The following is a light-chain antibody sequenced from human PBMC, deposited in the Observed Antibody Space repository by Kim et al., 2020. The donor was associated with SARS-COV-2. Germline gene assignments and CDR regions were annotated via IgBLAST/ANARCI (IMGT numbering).Light chain of an antibody. CDR2: DVS. Sequence: QSALTQPRSVSGSPGQSVTISCTGTSSDVGGYNYVSWYQQHPGKAPKLMLYDVSRRPSGVPDRFSGSKSGNTASLTISGLQAEDEADYHCCSYAGSYTLVFGAGTQRTVL. V-gene: IGLV2-11*01. CDR3: CSYAGSYTLV. J-gene: IGLJ2*01. CDR1: SSDVGGYNY.